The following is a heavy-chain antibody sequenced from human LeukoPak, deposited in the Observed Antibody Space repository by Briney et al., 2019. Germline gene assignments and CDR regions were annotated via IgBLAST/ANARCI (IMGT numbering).Heavy chain of an antibody. J-gene: IGHJ4*02. CDR2: IHTSGST. Sequence: SETLSLTCTVSGGSISSFYWSWIRQSAGKGLEWIGRIHTSGSTNYNPSLQSRLTMSLDTSKNQFSLKLTSVTAADTAVYYCARDHGSGMTTVSTGFDYWGQGTLVTVSS. D-gene: IGHD4-17*01. CDR1: GGSISSFY. V-gene: IGHV4-4*07. CDR3: ARDHGSGMTTVSTGFDY.